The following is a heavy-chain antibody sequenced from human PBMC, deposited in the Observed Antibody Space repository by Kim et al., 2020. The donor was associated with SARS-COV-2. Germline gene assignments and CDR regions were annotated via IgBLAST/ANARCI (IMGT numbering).Heavy chain of an antibody. CDR2: IYYSGST. V-gene: IGHV4-39*01. Sequence: SETLSLTCTVSGGSISSSSYYWGWIRQPPGKGLEWIGSIYYSGSTYYNPSLKSRVTISVDTSKNQFSLKLSSVTAADTAVYYCARVLGGGVYWGQGTLVTVSS. CDR1: GGSISSSSYY. CDR3: ARVLGGGVY. J-gene: IGHJ4*02. D-gene: IGHD3-16*01.